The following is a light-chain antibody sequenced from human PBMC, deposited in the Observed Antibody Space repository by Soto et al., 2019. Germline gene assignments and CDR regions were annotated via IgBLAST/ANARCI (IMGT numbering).Light chain of an antibody. CDR1: QSLLHSNGYNC. CDR3: MQALQTPLT. V-gene: IGKV2-28*01. CDR2: FGS. Sequence: EIVMTQSPLSLPVTPGEPASISCRSSQSLLHSNGYNCLDWYVQKPGQSPQLLIYFGSNRASGVPDRFSGSGSGTDFTLKFSRVEAEDVGLYYCMQALQTPLTFGGGTKVEIK. J-gene: IGKJ4*01.